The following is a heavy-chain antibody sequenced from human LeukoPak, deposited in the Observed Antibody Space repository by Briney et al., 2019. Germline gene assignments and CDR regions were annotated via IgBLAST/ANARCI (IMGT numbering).Heavy chain of an antibody. D-gene: IGHD6-13*01. J-gene: IGHJ4*02. V-gene: IGHV3-23*01. CDR1: GFTFSSYA. CDR3: AKAPIAALNYYFDY. CDR2: ISGSGGST. Sequence: QPGGSLRLSCAASGFTFSSYAMSWVRQAPGKGLEWVSAISGSGGSTYYADSVKGRFTTSRDNSKNTLYLQMNSLRAEDTAVYYCAKAPIAALNYYFDYWGQGTLVTVSS.